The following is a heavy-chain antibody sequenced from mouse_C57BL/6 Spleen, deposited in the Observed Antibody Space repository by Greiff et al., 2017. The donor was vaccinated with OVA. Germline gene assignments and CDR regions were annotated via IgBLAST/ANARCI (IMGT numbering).Heavy chain of an antibody. CDR3: AREGIYDGYYGY. V-gene: IGHV1-76*01. CDR1: GYTFTDYY. Sequence: QVQLKESGAELVRPGASVKLSCKASGYTFTDYYINWVKQRPGQGLEWIARIYPGSGNTYYNEKFKGKATLTAEKSSSTAYMQLSSLTSEDSAVYFCAREGIYDGYYGYWGQGTTLTVSS. J-gene: IGHJ2*01. D-gene: IGHD2-3*01. CDR2: IYPGSGNT.